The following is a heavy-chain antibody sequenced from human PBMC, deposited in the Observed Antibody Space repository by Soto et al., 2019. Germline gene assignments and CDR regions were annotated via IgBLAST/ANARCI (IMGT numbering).Heavy chain of an antibody. CDR3: SKDDGAGYYVMDV. Sequence: EVQLLESGGGLVQPGGSLRLSCAASGFTFSSYAMSWVRQAPGKGLEWVSAISGSGGSTYYADSVKGRCTISRDNSKNPLQRQINTPRAEDTAVYHCSKDDGAGYYVMDVWCQSNTVTV. CDR1: GFTFSSYA. V-gene: IGHV3-23*01. D-gene: IGHD6-19*01. CDR2: ISGSGGST. J-gene: IGHJ6*02.